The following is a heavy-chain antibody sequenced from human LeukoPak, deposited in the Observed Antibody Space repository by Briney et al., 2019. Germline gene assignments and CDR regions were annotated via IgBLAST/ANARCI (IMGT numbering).Heavy chain of an antibody. CDR1: GFTFSSYA. Sequence: GGSLRLSYAASGFTFSSYAMHWVRQAPGKGLEWVSAISGNDDRTYYADSVKGRFTISRDNSKNTLYLQMNSLRAEDTAVYYCAKDCGGDCYYDSVYWGQGILVTVSS. D-gene: IGHD2-21*02. CDR3: AKDCGGDCYYDSVY. V-gene: IGHV3-23*01. J-gene: IGHJ4*02. CDR2: ISGNDDRT.